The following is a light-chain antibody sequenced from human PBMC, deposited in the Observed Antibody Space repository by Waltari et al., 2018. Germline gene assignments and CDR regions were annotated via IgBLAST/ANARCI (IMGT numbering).Light chain of an antibody. CDR1: SSHAAGYNY. J-gene: IGLJ2*01. Sequence: QSALTQPPSASGSPGQSVTIPCTGTSSHAAGYNYVSWYQQHPGNAPKVIIFEVSKRPSGVPDRFTGSKSGNTASLTVSGLQAEDEADYYCCSYAGSNNLVFGGGTKLTVL. V-gene: IGLV2-8*01. CDR2: EVS. CDR3: CSYAGSNNLV.